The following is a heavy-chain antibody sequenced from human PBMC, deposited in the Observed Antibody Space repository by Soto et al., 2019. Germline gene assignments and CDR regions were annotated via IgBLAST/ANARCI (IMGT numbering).Heavy chain of an antibody. CDR2: IIPIFGTA. D-gene: IGHD6-6*01. J-gene: IGHJ6*02. CDR3: ARVGGIAARPVYYYYGMDV. Sequence: GASVKVSCKASGGTFSSYAISWVRQAPGQGLEWMGGIIPIFGTANYAQKFQGRVTITADESTSTAYMELSSLRSEDTAVCYCARVGGIAARPVYYYYGMDVWGQGTTVTVSS. V-gene: IGHV1-69*13. CDR1: GGTFSSYA.